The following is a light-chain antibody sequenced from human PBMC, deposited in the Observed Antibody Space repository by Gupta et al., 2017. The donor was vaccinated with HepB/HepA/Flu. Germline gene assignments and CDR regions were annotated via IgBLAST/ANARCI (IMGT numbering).Light chain of an antibody. J-gene: IGKJ5*01. CDR2: AAS. Sequence: DIQMTQSPSSLSASVGDRVTITCRTSQNINRYLNWYQQKSGKAPKLLIYAASTWQTGVPSRFSGSGSGTDFTLTISSRHPEDFASYYCQQTYITPSITFGQGTRLDIK. CDR1: QNINRY. CDR3: QQTYITPSIT. V-gene: IGKV1-39*01.